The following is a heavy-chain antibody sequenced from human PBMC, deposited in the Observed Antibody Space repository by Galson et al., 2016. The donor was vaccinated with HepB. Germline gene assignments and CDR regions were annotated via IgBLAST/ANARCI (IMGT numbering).Heavy chain of an antibody. D-gene: IGHD2-15*01. CDR2: IYWDDDK. J-gene: IGHJ1*01. CDR3: AHTKRIGNIWYRVY. Sequence: PALVKPTQTLTLTCTFSGFSLSTSGVGVGWIRQPPGKALEWLALIYWDDDKRYSPSLKSRLTITKDTSKNQVVLIMTNMDPVDTATYFCAHTKRIGNIWYRVYWGQGTLVTVSS. V-gene: IGHV2-5*02. CDR1: GFSLSTSGVG.